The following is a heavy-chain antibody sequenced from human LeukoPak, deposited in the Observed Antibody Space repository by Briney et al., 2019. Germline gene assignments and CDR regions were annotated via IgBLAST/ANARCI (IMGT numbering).Heavy chain of an antibody. Sequence: PSETLSLTCAVYGGSFSGYYWSWIRQPPGKGLEWIGKINHSGSTNYNPSLKSRVTISVDTSKNQFSLKLSSVTAADTAVYYCAREGKKAHYYGSGSYYNRAFDYWGQGTLVTVSS. CDR3: AREGKKAHYYGSGSYYNRAFDY. CDR2: INHSGST. D-gene: IGHD3-10*01. V-gene: IGHV4-34*01. CDR1: GGSFSGYY. J-gene: IGHJ4*02.